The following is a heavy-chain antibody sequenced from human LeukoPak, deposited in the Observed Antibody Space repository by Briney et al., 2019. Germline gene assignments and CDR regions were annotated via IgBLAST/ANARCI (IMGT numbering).Heavy chain of an antibody. Sequence: PSETLSLTCAVYGGSFSGYYWSWIRQPPGKGLEWIGEINHSGSTNYNPSLKSRVTISVDTSKNQFSLKLSSVTAADTAVCYCASSPLYYYDSSGYYSYWGQGTLVTVSS. D-gene: IGHD3-22*01. CDR3: ASSPLYYYDSSGYYSY. CDR1: GGSFSGYY. V-gene: IGHV4-34*01. CDR2: INHSGST. J-gene: IGHJ4*02.